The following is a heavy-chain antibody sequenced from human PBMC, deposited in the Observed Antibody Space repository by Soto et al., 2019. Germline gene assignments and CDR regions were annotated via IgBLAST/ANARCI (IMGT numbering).Heavy chain of an antibody. D-gene: IGHD6-13*01. CDR3: ARGPAAAVPIAEYFQH. CDR2: IIPIFGTA. V-gene: IGHV1-69*01. Sequence: QVQLVQSVAEVKKPGSSVKVSCKASGGTFSSYAISWVRQAPGQGLEWMGGIIPIFGTANYAQKFQGRVTITADESTSTAYMELSSLRSEDTAVYYCARGPAAAVPIAEYFQHWGQGTLVTVSS. CDR1: GGTFSSYA. J-gene: IGHJ1*01.